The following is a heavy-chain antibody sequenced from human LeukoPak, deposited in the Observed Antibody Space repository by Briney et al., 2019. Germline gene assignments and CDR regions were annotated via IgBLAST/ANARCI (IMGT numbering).Heavy chain of an antibody. D-gene: IGHD1-26*01. CDR1: GFIFSSYS. J-gene: IGHJ3*02. CDR2: LSSSSTYT. CDR3: ARGGVLGGATPHDAFDI. V-gene: IGHV3-21*01. Sequence: GGSLRLSCAASGFIFSSYSMCWLRQAPGKGLEWVSSLSSSSTYTHHADSVKGRFIISRDNAKNSLYLQMSSLRDDDTAVYYCARGGVLGGATPHDAFDIWGQGTMVTVSS.